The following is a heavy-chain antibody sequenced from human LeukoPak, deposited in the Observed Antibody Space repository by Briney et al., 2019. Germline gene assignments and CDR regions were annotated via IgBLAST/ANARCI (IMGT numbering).Heavy chain of an antibody. CDR3: ARDGDMITFGGVIVFDY. Sequence: PGGSLRLSCAASGFTFSSYWMSWVRQAPGKGLEWVANIKKDGSEKYYVDSVKGRFTISRDNAKNSLYLQMNSLRAEDTAVYYCARDGDMITFGGVIVFDYWGQGTLVTVSS. CDR2: IKKDGSEK. V-gene: IGHV3-7*01. D-gene: IGHD3-16*02. CDR1: GFTFSSYW. J-gene: IGHJ4*02.